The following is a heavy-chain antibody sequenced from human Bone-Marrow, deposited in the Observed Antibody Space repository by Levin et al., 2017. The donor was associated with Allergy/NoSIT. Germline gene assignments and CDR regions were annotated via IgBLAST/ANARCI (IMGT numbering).Heavy chain of an antibody. Sequence: GESLKISCKGSGYSFTSYWIGWVRQMPGKGLEWMGIIYPGDSDTRYSPSFQGQVTISADKSISTAYLQWSSLKASDTAMYYCARLSGSYAPLWGFDRWGRGTLVTVSS. V-gene: IGHV5-51*01. J-gene: IGHJ2*01. D-gene: IGHD1-26*01. CDR2: IYPGDSDT. CDR3: ARLSGSYAPLWGFDR. CDR1: GYSFTSYW.